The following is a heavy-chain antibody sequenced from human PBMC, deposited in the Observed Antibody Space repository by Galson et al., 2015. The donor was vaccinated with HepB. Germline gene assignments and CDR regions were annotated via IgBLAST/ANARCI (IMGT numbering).Heavy chain of an antibody. D-gene: IGHD3-16*01. CDR2: INTNTGNP. V-gene: IGHV7-4-1*02. Sequence: SVKVSCKASGYTFTSYAMNWVRQAPGQGLEWMGWINTNTGNPTYAQGFTGRFVFSLDTSVSTAYLQISSLKAEDTAVYYCASGYYDYIWGSYPNWFDPWGQGTLVTVSS. CDR3: ASGYYDYIWGSYPNWFDP. CDR1: GYTFTSYA. J-gene: IGHJ5*02.